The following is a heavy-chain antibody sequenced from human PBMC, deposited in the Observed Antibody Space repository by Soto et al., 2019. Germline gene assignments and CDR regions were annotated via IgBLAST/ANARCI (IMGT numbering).Heavy chain of an antibody. D-gene: IGHD6-13*01. Sequence: LRLSCAASGFTFRSFTMNWVRQAPGKGLEWVSTISSNSAYIYYTDALRGRFTISRDNAKNSLHLQMDSLRAEDTAVYYCTRDASRDSSARGWFDPWGPGTLVTVSS. CDR3: TRDASRDSSARGWFDP. CDR1: GFTFRSFT. CDR2: ISSNSAYI. V-gene: IGHV3-21*01. J-gene: IGHJ5*02.